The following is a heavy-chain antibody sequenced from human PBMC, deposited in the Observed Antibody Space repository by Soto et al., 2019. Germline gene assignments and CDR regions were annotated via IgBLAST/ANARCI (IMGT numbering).Heavy chain of an antibody. CDR1: GGSISSSSYY. CDR2: IYYSGST. J-gene: IGHJ5*02. Sequence: SETLSLTCTVSGGSISSSSYYWGWIRQPPGKGLEWIGSIYYSGSTYYNPSLKSRVTISVDTSKNQFSLKLSSVTAADTAVYYCARLYALDNYNLFDPCGQGTLVPVSS. V-gene: IGHV4-39*01. CDR3: ARLYALDNYNLFDP. D-gene: IGHD1-20*01.